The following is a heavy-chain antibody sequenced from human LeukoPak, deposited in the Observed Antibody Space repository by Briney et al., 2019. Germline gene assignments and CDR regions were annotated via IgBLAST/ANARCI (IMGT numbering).Heavy chain of an antibody. J-gene: IGHJ3*02. Sequence: ASVKVSCKTSGYTFSGHSIHWVRQAPGQGFEWMGWINPNTGGTNYAQTFQGRVVLTSDTSIDTAYMDLGSLKSDDTAIYYCAKPQESNYANDVFDMGGKGKMVTV. D-gene: IGHD4-11*01. CDR1: GYTFSGHS. CDR3: AKPQESNYANDVFDM. V-gene: IGHV1-2*02. CDR2: INPNTGGT.